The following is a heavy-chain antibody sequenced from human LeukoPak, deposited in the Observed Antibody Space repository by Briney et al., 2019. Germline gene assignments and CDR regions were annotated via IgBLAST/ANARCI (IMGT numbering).Heavy chain of an antibody. V-gene: IGHV1-24*01. J-gene: IGHJ4*02. CDR3: ARYSSSWHRDFDY. Sequence: ASVKVSCKVSGYTLTELSMHWVRQAPGKGLEWMGGFDPEDGETIYAQKFQGRVTVTRNTSISTAYMEMSSLSSEDTAVYYCARYSSSWHRDFDYWGQGTLVTVSS. CDR1: GYTLTELS. CDR2: FDPEDGET. D-gene: IGHD6-13*01.